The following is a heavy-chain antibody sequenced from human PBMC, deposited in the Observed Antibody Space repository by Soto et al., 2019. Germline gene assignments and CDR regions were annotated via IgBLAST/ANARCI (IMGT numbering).Heavy chain of an antibody. V-gene: IGHV1-2*02. D-gene: IGHD1-26*01. CDR1: GYTFTVYY. CDR3: ARDMEKCGGSAGFDY. Sequence: ASVKVSCKASGYTFTVYYMHWVRQAPGQGLEWMGWINPKSGGTMYPQKFQGRVTMTWDTSISTAYMALTRLRSDDTAVYYCARDMEKCGGSAGFDYWGEGTLVPVYS. J-gene: IGHJ4*02. CDR2: INPKSGGT.